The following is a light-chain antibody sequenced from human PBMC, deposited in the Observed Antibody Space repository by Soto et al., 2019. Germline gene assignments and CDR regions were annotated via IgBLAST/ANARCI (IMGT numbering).Light chain of an antibody. CDR1: QSISIF. Sequence: DIQMTQSPSSLSASVGDRVTITCRASQSISIFLNWYQQKPGKAPKLLISGASSLRSGVPSRFSGSGSGTDFTLTISSLQHEDFATYYCQQTFSVPPTFGGGTKVDLK. J-gene: IGKJ4*01. CDR3: QQTFSVPPT. V-gene: IGKV1-39*01. CDR2: GAS.